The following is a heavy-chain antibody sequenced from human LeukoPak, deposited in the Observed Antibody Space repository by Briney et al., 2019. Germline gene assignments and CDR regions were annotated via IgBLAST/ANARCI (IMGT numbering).Heavy chain of an antibody. CDR1: GGSISGSDYH. V-gene: IGHV4-39*02. J-gene: IGHJ4*02. CDR3: ARDTHLEY. Sequence: PSETLSLTCTVSGGSISGSDYHWGWIRQPPGQGLEWIGRINYSGTTSYNPSLRSRVSISVDTSRNQFSLKLTSVTAADTAVYYCARDTHLEYWGQGTLVTVSS. CDR2: INYSGTT.